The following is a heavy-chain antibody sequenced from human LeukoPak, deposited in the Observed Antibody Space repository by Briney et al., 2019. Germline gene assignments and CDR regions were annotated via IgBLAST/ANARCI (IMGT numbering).Heavy chain of an antibody. J-gene: IGHJ4*02. Sequence: SETLSLTCAVYGGSFSGYYWSWIRQPPGKGLEWIGEINHSGSTNYNPSLKSRVTISVDTSKNQFSLKLSSVTAADTAAYYCARAVGYDYVWGSYRYAPDYWGQGTLVTVSP. CDR3: ARAVGYDYVWGSYRYAPDY. V-gene: IGHV4-34*01. CDR1: GGSFSGYY. CDR2: INHSGST. D-gene: IGHD3-16*02.